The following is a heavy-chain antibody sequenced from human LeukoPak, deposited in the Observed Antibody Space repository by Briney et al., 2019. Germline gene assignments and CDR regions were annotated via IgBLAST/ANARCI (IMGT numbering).Heavy chain of an antibody. CDR3: ARDLQAAAGNSWFDP. V-gene: IGHV3-30*04. D-gene: IGHD6-13*01. J-gene: IGHJ5*02. Sequence: PGRSLRLSCAASGFTFSSYAMHWVRQAPGKGLEWVAVISYDGSNKYYADSVKGRFTISRDNSKNTLYLQMNSLRAEDTAVYYCARDLQAAAGNSWFDPWGQGTLVTVSS. CDR1: GFTFSSYA. CDR2: ISYDGSNK.